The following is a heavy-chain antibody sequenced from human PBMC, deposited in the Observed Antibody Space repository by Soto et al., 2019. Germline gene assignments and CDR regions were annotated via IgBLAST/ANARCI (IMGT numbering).Heavy chain of an antibody. CDR2: ISPYNGHT. CDR3: ARDLTIVPATHPRLENYGMDV. Sequence: QVQLVQSAGEVKKPGASVKVSCKASGYSFTSYGISWVRRAPGQGLEWMGWISPYNGHTQFVERFQGRGTMTTDTTTNTAYMELRNLRSDDTAHYYCARDLTIVPATHPRLENYGMDVWGQGTTVIVSS. CDR1: GYSFTSYG. D-gene: IGHD2-2*01. J-gene: IGHJ6*02. V-gene: IGHV1-18*01.